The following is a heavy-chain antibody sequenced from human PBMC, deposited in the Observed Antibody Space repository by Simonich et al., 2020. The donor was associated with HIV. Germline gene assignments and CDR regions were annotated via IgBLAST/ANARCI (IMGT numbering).Heavy chain of an antibody. D-gene: IGHD7-27*01. Sequence: QEQLRQWGAGLLKPSETLSLTCAVYGESFSGYYWTWLRQPPGKGLEWMGEIIHSGGTNYNPSLKSRFTISVDSSKKQFSLKLSSVTAADTAVYYCARLERGIDAFDIWGQGTMVTVSS. V-gene: IGHV4-34*12. CDR3: ARLERGIDAFDI. CDR1: GESFSGYY. CDR2: IIHSGGT. J-gene: IGHJ3*02.